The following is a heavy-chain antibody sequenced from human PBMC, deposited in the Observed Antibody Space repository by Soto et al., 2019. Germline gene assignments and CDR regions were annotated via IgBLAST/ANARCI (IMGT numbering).Heavy chain of an antibody. CDR3: ARVGRAWHAANVFDY. J-gene: IGHJ4*02. Sequence: PSKTLSLTCAVSAYSFSSDYYWGWIRQPPGKGLEWIGSINHSGRTYYNRSLKGRVTISLDTSNNQFSLMVSSVTAADTAVYYCARVGRAWHAANVFDYWGLGTLVTVSS. CDR2: INHSGRT. CDR1: AYSFSSDYY. D-gene: IGHD1-26*01. V-gene: IGHV4-38-2*01.